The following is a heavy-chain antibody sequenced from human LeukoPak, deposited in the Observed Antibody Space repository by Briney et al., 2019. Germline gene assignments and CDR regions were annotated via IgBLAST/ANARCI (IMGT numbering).Heavy chain of an antibody. D-gene: IGHD4-11*01. J-gene: IGHJ4*02. CDR3: AKDQDYSNYYFDY. Sequence: GGSLRLSCAASGFTFSSYGMHWVRQAPGKGLEWVAFIRYDGSNKYYADSVKGRFTISRDNSKNTLYLQVNSLRAEDTAVYYCAKDQDYSNYYFDYWGQGTLVTVSS. CDR2: IRYDGSNK. CDR1: GFTFSSYG. V-gene: IGHV3-30*02.